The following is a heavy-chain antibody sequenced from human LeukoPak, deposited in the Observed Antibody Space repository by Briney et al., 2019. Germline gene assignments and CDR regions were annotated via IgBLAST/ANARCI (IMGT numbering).Heavy chain of an antibody. CDR1: GFTFSAYH. CDR2: ISTTGTTI. CDR3: ARVWQDYSGVDY. J-gene: IGHJ4*02. Sequence: GGSLRLSCAASGFTFSAYHINWVRQAPGKGLEWTSYISTTGTTIHYADSVKGRFAISRDNAKSSLYLQMNSLRDEDTAVYYCARVWQDYSGVDYWGQGTLVTVSS. V-gene: IGHV3-48*02. D-gene: IGHD2-21*01.